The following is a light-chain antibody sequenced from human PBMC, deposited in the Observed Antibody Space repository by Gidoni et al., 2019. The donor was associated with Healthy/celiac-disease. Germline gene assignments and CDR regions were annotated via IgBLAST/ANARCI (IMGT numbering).Light chain of an antibody. J-gene: IGKJ2*01. V-gene: IGKV3-20*01. CDR3: QQYGSSPPMYT. CDR1: QSVSSSY. Sequence: VLTQSPGTLSLSPGERATLSCRASQSVSSSYLAWYQQKPGQAPRLLIYGASSRSTGIPDRFSGSGSGTDFTLTISRLEPEDFAVYYCQQYGSSPPMYTFGQGTKLEIK. CDR2: GAS.